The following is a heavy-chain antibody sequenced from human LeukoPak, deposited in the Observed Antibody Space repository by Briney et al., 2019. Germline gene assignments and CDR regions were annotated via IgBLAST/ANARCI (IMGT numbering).Heavy chain of an antibody. Sequence: GGSLRLSCVASEFTFNGYGMHWVRQAPGKGLEWVAVISYDGSNKYYADSVKGRFTISRDSSKNTLYLQMNSLRAEDTAVYYCARHGYIQFWLYWGQGTQVIVSS. D-gene: IGHD5-18*01. CDR3: ARHGYIQFWLY. J-gene: IGHJ4*02. CDR1: EFTFNGYG. V-gene: IGHV3-30*03. CDR2: ISYDGSNK.